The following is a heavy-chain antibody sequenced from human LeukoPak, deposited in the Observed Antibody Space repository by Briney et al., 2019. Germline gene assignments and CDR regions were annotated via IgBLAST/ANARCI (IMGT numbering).Heavy chain of an antibody. Sequence: SETLSLTCAVFGGSFSGYYWSWIRQPPGKGLEWIGEINHSESTNYNPSLKSRVTISVDTSKKQFSLKLSSVTAADTAVYYCARDRNNYGSGSYEHHFDYWGQGTLVTVSS. CDR1: GGSFSGYY. CDR3: ARDRNNYGSGSYEHHFDY. D-gene: IGHD3-10*01. CDR2: INHSEST. J-gene: IGHJ4*02. V-gene: IGHV4-34*01.